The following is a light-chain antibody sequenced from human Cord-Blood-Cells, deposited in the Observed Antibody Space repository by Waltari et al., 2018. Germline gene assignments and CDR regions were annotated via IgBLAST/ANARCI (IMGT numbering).Light chain of an antibody. Sequence: QSALTQPASVSGSPGQSITISSTGTSSDVGGYNYVSWYQQHPGKSPKLMIYDVSNRPSGVSNRFSGSKSGNTASLTISGLQAEDEADYYCSSYTRSSTLGVFGTGTKVTVL. CDR2: DVS. CDR3: SSYTRSSTLGV. V-gene: IGLV2-14*03. J-gene: IGLJ1*01. CDR1: SSDVGGYNY.